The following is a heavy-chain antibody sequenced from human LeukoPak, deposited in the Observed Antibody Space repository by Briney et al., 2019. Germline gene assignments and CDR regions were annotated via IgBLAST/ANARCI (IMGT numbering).Heavy chain of an antibody. CDR3: ATAVAATRFDY. CDR1: GYTFTAYY. J-gene: IGHJ4*02. V-gene: IGHV1-2*02. CDR2: ISPSSGDT. Sequence: ASVKVSCKASGYTFTAYYIHWVRQAPGQGLEWMGWISPSSGDTKYAQKFQGRVTMTRDTSITTAYMELSSLRSDDTAVYYCATAVAATRFDYWGQGTLVTVSS. D-gene: IGHD2-15*01.